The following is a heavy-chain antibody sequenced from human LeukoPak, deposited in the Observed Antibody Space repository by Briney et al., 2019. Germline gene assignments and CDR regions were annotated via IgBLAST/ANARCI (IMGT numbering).Heavy chain of an antibody. CDR2: INHSGET. CDR1: GYSISSGYY. V-gene: IGHV4-38-2*01. J-gene: IGHJ4*02. D-gene: IGHD3-22*01. Sequence: LSETLSLTCAVSGYSISSGYYWSWIRQPPGKGLEWIATINHSGETYYNPSLKSRVTISVDTSKNQFSLKLSSVTAAGTAIYYCARYTANKSGYSFDYWGQGTLVTVSS. CDR3: ARYTANKSGYSFDY.